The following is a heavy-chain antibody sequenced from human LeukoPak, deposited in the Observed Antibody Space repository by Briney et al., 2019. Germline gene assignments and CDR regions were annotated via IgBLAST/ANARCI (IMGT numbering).Heavy chain of an antibody. V-gene: IGHV3-33*01. CDR3: ARDGGSSRGDAFDI. J-gene: IGHJ3*02. CDR2: IWYDGSNK. Sequence: GGSLRLSCAASGFTFSSYGMHWVRQAPGKGLEWVAVIWYDGSNKYYADSVEGRFTISRDNSKNTLYLQMNSLRAEDTAVYYCARDGGSSRGDAFDIWGQGTMVTVSS. CDR1: GFTFSSYG. D-gene: IGHD1-26*01.